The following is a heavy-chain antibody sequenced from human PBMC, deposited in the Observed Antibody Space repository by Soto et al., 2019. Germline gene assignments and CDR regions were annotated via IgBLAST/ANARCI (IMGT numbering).Heavy chain of an antibody. CDR1: GFTFDDYA. D-gene: IGHD2-2*01. CDR3: AQGRYQRIASPLDQ. V-gene: IGHV3-9*01. CDR2: ISWDSGTL. Sequence: EVQLVESGGGLVQPGRSLRLSCAASGFTFDDYAMHWVRQVPGKGLEWISGISWDSGTLGYADSVQGRFIISRDDAKKSLFLQMNTLRGEHTVLYYCAQGRYQRIASPLDQRGQGTLVIVSS. J-gene: IGHJ4*02.